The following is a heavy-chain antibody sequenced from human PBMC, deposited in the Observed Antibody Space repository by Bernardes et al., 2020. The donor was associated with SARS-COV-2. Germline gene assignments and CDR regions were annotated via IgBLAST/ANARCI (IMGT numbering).Heavy chain of an antibody. Sequence: GGSLRLSCAASGITFSSLWMHWVRQTPGKGLEWVSRTAGDGSGTTYADSVKGRFTISRDNSKNTVYLQMNSLRAEDAAVYYCAKGPGNRGGYPRDWGQGTLVTVSS. D-gene: IGHD3-22*01. CDR2: TAGDGSGT. CDR1: GITFSSLW. J-gene: IGHJ4*02. CDR3: AKGPGNRGGYPRD. V-gene: IGHV3-74*03.